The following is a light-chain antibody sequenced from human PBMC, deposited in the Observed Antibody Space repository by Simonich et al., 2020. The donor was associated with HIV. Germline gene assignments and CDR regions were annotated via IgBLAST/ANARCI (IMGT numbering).Light chain of an antibody. V-gene: IGKV3D-20*01. CDR1: QRVSSSY. CDR3: QQSPGT. Sequence: EIVLTQSPGTLSLSPGERATLSCRASQRVSSSYLAWYQQKPGLAPRLLIYDASSRATGIPDRFSGSGSGTDFTLTISRLEPEDFAVYYCQQSPGTFGPGTKVDIK. J-gene: IGKJ3*01. CDR2: DAS.